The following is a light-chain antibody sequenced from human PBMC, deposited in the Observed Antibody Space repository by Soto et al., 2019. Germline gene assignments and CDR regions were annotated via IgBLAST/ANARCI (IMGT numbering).Light chain of an antibody. CDR2: QTS. CDR1: QYINTR. J-gene: IGKJ1*01. V-gene: IGKV3-11*01. CDR3: HQRQSWPRT. Sequence: EIVLTQSPATLSSFPVDRVTLSCIASQYINTRLAWYQHRPGQAPRLLIYQTSIRAAGIPARFSASGSGTDFTLTISDVQPEDFALYYCHQRQSWPRTFGQGTKVDIK.